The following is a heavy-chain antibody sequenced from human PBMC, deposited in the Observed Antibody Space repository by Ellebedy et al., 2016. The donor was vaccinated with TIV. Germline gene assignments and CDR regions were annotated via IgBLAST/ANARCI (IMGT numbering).Heavy chain of an antibody. J-gene: IGHJ4*02. CDR3: AKAIRVGATSLYFDY. D-gene: IGHD1-26*01. Sequence: GGSLRLXXAASGFTFSSYAMSWVRQAPGKGLEWVSAISDSGGSTYYADSVKGRFTISRDNSKNTLYLQMNSLRAEDTAVYYCAKAIRVGATSLYFDYWGQGTLVTVSS. V-gene: IGHV3-23*01. CDR2: ISDSGGST. CDR1: GFTFSSYA.